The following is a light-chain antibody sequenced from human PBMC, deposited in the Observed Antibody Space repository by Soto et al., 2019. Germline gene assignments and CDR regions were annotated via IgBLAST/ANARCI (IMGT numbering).Light chain of an antibody. J-gene: IGKJ1*01. Sequence: IEVTQSPSSLAASLGDRVTITCRASQTIGTYVNWYRQKSGAAPALLIYDASTLQSGVPSRFRGGGSGTDFTLTISSLQLDDFATYYCQQSYNTPLTFGQGTKVDIK. CDR1: QTIGTY. CDR3: QQSYNTPLT. V-gene: IGKV1-39*01. CDR2: DAS.